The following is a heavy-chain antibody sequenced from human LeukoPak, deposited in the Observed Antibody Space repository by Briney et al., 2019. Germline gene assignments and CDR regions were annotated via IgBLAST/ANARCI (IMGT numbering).Heavy chain of an antibody. CDR1: GFTFDDYA. J-gene: IGHJ3*02. CDR3: AKGSITMTLKDAFDI. V-gene: IGHV3-9*01. D-gene: IGHD3-22*01. CDR2: ISWNSGSI. Sequence: GGSLRLSCAASGFTFDDYAMHWVRQAPGKGLEWVSGISWNSGSIGYADSVKGRFTISRDNAKNSLYLQMNSLRAEDTALYYCAKGSITMTLKDAFDIWGQGTMVTVSS.